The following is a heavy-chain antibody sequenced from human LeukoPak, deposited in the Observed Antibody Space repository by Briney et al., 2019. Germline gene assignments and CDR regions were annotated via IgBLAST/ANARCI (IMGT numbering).Heavy chain of an antibody. CDR3: AKEGPGGGGYFDY. V-gene: IGHV3-23*01. J-gene: IGHJ4*02. CDR1: GFTFSSNV. CDR2: ISGSGGST. D-gene: IGHD3-16*01. Sequence: GGSLRLSCAASGFTFSSNVMSWVRQTPEKGLEWVSGISGSGGSTYYADSVKGRFTISRDNSKNTLYLQMNSLRTEDTGIYYCAKEGPGGGGYFDYWGQGTLVTVSS.